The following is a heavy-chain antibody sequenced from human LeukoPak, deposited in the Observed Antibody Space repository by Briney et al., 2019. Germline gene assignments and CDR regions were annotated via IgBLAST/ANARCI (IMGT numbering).Heavy chain of an antibody. CDR2: IYHSGST. V-gene: IGHV4-38-2*02. CDR3: ARRPGGNSYFEY. J-gene: IGHJ4*02. CDR1: GYSISSGYY. D-gene: IGHD4-23*01. Sequence: SETLSLTCNVSGYSISSGYYWGWIRQPPGKGLEWIGSIYHSGSTYCNPSLKSRVTISVDTSKNQFSLKLSSVTAADTALYYCARRPGGNSYFEYWGQGTLVTVSS.